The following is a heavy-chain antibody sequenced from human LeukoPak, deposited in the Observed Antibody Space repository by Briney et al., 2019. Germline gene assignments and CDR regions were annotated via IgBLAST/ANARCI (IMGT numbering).Heavy chain of an antibody. D-gene: IGHD2-2*01. Sequence: ASVKVSCKASGFTFTDYFMHWVRQAPGQGLEWMGWINPHSGGTNYAQQFQGRVTMTRDTSISTAYMELSRLRSDDTAVYYCTRVGSYCTSTSCFDYWGQGTLVTVSS. CDR2: INPHSGGT. V-gene: IGHV1-2*02. CDR1: GFTFTDYF. J-gene: IGHJ4*02. CDR3: TRVGSYCTSTSCFDY.